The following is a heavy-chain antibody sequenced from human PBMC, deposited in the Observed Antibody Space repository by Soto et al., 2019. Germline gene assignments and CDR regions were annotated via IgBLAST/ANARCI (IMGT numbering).Heavy chain of an antibody. D-gene: IGHD3-22*01. V-gene: IGHV3-48*03. Sequence: GLSLRVSCAAAGFSSSSYEMNWVRQAPGKGLEWVSYISSSGSTIYYADSVKGRFTISRDNAKNSLYLQMNSLRAEDTAVYYCASNPYYDSSGPDYWGQGTLVTVSS. CDR2: ISSSGSTI. CDR1: GFSSSSYE. CDR3: ASNPYYDSSGPDY. J-gene: IGHJ4*02.